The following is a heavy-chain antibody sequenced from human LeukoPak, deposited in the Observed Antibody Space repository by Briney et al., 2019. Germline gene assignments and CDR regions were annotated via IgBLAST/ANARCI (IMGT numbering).Heavy chain of an antibody. D-gene: IGHD6-13*01. Sequence: PGRSLRLSCAASGFTFSSYAMSWVRQAPGKGLEWVSAISGSGGSTYYADSVKGRFTISRDNSKNTLYLQMNSLRAEDTAVYYCAKDLGYSSSWRGENYCGQGTLVTVSS. V-gene: IGHV3-23*01. CDR2: ISGSGGST. CDR3: AKDLGYSSSWRGENY. CDR1: GFTFSSYA. J-gene: IGHJ4*02.